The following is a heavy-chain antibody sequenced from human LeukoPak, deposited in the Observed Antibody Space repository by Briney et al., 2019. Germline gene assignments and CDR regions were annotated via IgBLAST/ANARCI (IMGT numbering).Heavy chain of an antibody. CDR2: IYSGGST. CDR3: AKDVGKWESLHFFDY. Sequence: GGSLRLSCVASGVTLSNYAMSWARQAPGMGLEWVSVIYSGGSTYYADSVKGRFTISRDDSRNTLYLQMNSLRGDDTAVYYCAKDVGKWESLHFFDYWGQGTLVTVSS. D-gene: IGHD1-26*01. V-gene: IGHV3-23*03. J-gene: IGHJ4*02. CDR1: GVTLSNYA.